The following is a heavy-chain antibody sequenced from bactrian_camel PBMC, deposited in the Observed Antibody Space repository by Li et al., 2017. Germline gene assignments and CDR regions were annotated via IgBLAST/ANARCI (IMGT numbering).Heavy chain of an antibody. D-gene: IGHD1*01. V-gene: IGHV3S53*01. Sequence: HVQLVESGGGSVQTGESLTLSCVAPGYITSSYFMGWLRHQAPGQKREGVAAIERSGKITYADSVLGRFTISKDNAKNTLYLQMNSLKPEDTAMYYCAADLGPCQVRGRNLVPRPTTFGYWGQGTQVTVS. CDR2: IERSGKI. J-gene: IGHJ6*01. CDR1: GYITSSYF. CDR3: AADLGPCQVRGRNLVPRPTTFGY.